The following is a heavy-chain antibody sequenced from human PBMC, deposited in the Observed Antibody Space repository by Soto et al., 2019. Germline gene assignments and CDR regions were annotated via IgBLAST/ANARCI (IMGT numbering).Heavy chain of an antibody. J-gene: IGHJ4*02. V-gene: IGHV1-69*08. Sequence: QVQLVQSGAEVKKPGSSVKVSCKASGGTFSSYTISWVRQAPGQGLEWMGRIIPILGIANYAQKFQGRVTITADKSTSTAYMELSSLRSEDTAVYYCARDLQSSSCWYYWGQGTLVTVSS. CDR1: GGTFSSYT. CDR3: ARDLQSSSCWYY. D-gene: IGHD6-19*01. CDR2: IIPILGIA.